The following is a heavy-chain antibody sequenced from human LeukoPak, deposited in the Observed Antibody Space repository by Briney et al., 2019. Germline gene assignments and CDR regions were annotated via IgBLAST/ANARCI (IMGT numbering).Heavy chain of an antibody. CDR1: GFTFSSYS. CDR2: ISSSSSTI. V-gene: IGHV3-48*04. CDR3: ARDPVTRVSRIPFDY. D-gene: IGHD2-15*01. J-gene: IGHJ4*02. Sequence: PGGSLRLSCAASGFTFSSYSMNWVRQAPGKGLEWVSYISSSSSTIYYADSVKGRFTISRDNAKNSLYLQMNSLRAEDTAVYYCARDPVTRVSRIPFDYWGQGTLVTVSS.